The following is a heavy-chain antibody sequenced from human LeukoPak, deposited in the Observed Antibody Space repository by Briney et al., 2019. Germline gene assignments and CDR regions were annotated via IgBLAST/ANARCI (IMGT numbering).Heavy chain of an antibody. CDR3: ARDPLVGWLQLLHYYYGMDV. J-gene: IGHJ6*02. CDR2: ISYDGSNK. D-gene: IGHD5-24*01. CDR1: GFTFSSYA. Sequence: PGGSLRLSCAASGFTFSSYAMHWVRQAPGKGLEWVAVISYDGSNKYYADSVKGRFTISRDNSKNTLYLQMNSLRAEDTAVYYCARDPLVGWLQLLHYYYGMDVWGQGTTVTVSS. V-gene: IGHV3-30*04.